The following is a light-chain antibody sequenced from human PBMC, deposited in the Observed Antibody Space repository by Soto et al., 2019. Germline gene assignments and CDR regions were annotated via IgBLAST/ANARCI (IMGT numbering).Light chain of an antibody. Sequence: DIVLTPSPGTLSLSPGERATLSCRPSPSLSSRYLAWYQQKPGQAPRLLIDGPSSRATGIPDRFSGSGSGTDFTLTIRRLEHEDFAGYYRQQYGPSLPMYSFGQGTKLEIK. CDR2: GPS. J-gene: IGKJ2*01. CDR1: PSLSSRY. V-gene: IGKV3-20*01. CDR3: QQYGPSLPMYS.